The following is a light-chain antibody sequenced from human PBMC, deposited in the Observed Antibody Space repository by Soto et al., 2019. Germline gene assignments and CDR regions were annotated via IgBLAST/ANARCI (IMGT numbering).Light chain of an antibody. V-gene: IGKV3-15*01. CDR1: QSVSSS. J-gene: IGKJ4*01. CDR3: QQYNNWPPLT. CDR2: DAS. Sequence: EIVMTQSPATLSVSPGDRATLSCRASQSVSSSLAWYQQIPGQAPRLLIYDASTRATGIPARFGGSGSGTEFPLTLSSLQYEDFAVYYCQQYNNWPPLTFGGGTKVELK.